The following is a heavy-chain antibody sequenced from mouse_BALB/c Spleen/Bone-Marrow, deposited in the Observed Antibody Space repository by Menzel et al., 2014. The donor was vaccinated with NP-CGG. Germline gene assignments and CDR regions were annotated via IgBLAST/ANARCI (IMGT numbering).Heavy chain of an antibody. J-gene: IGHJ2*01. CDR2: INPSSGGT. Sequence: VKLMESGAELVKPGASVKLPCKASGYTFTSYYMYWVKQRPGQGLEWIGEINPSSGGTNFNEKFKSKATLTVDKSSSTAYMQLSSLTSEDSAVYYCTRYGNYYFDYWGQGTTLTVSS. D-gene: IGHD2-1*01. V-gene: IGHV1S81*02. CDR3: TRYGNYYFDY. CDR1: GYTFTSYY.